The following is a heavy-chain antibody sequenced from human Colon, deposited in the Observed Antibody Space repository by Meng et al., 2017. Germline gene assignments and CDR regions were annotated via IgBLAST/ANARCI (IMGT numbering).Heavy chain of an antibody. CDR3: TRDRLTGGYYADY. CDR2: IRSKTYGGTT. D-gene: IGHD3-9*01. Sequence: GESLKISCTASGFTFGDDGMSWFRQAPGKGLEWVGLIRSKTYGGTTEDAASVKGRFIISRDDSKSIAYLQMNSLETEDSAVYYCTRDRLTGGYYADYWGQGTLVTSPQ. J-gene: IGHJ4*02. CDR1: GFTFGDDG. V-gene: IGHV3-49*03.